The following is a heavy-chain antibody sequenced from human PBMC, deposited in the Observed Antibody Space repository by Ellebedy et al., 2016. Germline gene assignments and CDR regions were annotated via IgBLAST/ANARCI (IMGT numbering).Heavy chain of an antibody. J-gene: IGHJ4*02. CDR2: IYLTGST. V-gene: IGHV4-4*07. D-gene: IGHD1-26*01. CDR1: GGSITSDY. Sequence: SETLSLTCTVSGGSITSDYWSWIRQPAGKGLEWLGEIYLTGSTSYNPSLKSRVTMSVDKSKTQFSLKLTSVTAPDTAVYYCARGIVTPFFDSWGQGTLVTVSS. CDR3: ARGIVTPFFDS.